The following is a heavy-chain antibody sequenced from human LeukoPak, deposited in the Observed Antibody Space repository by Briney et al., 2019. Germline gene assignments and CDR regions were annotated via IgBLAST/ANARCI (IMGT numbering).Heavy chain of an antibody. CDR2: ISSRSSTI. Sequence: GGSLRLSCAASGFTFSTHDLNWVRQAPGKGLEWVSFISSRSSTIYYADSVKGRFTISRDNAKNSLYLQMNSLRAEDMALYYCAKDRAGETTGAFDIWGQGTMVTVSS. J-gene: IGHJ3*02. D-gene: IGHD4-11*01. CDR3: AKDRAGETTGAFDI. V-gene: IGHV3-48*04. CDR1: GFTFSTHD.